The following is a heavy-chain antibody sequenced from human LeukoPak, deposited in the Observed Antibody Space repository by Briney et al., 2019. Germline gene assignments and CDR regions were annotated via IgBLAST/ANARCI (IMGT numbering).Heavy chain of an antibody. D-gene: IGHD3-10*01. CDR1: DGSISSSSYY. Sequence: SETLSLTCTVSDGSISSSSYYWGWIRQPPGKGLEWIGSIYYSGSTYYNPSLKSRVTISVDTSKNQFSLKLSSVTAADTAVYYCARHLSFRGVPYYFDYWGQGTLVTVSS. CDR3: ARHLSFRGVPYYFDY. V-gene: IGHV4-39*01. CDR2: IYYSGST. J-gene: IGHJ4*02.